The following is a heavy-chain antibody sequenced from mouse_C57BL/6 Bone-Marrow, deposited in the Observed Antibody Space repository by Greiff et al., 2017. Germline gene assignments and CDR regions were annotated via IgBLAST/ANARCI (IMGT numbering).Heavy chain of an antibody. V-gene: IGHV5-4*01. CDR3: ARQLRAMDY. D-gene: IGHD2-4*01. J-gene: IGHJ4*01. CDR1: GFTFSSYA. CDR2: ISDGGSYT. Sequence: EVQVVESGGGLVKPGGSLKLSCAASGFTFSSYAMSWVRQTPEKRLEWVATISDGGSYTYYPDNVKGRFTISRDNAKNNLYLQMSHLKSEDPAMYYCARQLRAMDYWGQGTSVTVSS.